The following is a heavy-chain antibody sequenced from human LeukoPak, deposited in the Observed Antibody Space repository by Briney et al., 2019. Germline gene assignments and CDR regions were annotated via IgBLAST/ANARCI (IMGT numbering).Heavy chain of an antibody. Sequence: SETLSLTCTVSGGSISSYYWSWIRQPPGKGLEWIGYIHYSGSTNYNPSLKSRVTISVDTSKNQFSLKLSSVTAADTAVYYCARGSSDFWSGYYFTNWFDPWGQGTLVTVSS. V-gene: IGHV4-59*01. D-gene: IGHD3-3*01. J-gene: IGHJ5*02. CDR1: GGSISSYY. CDR2: IHYSGST. CDR3: ARGSSDFWSGYYFTNWFDP.